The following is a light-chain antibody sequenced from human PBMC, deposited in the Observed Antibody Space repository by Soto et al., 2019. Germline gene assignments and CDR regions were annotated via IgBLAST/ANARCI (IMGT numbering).Light chain of an antibody. J-gene: IGLJ2*01. Sequence: QSALTQPPSASGSPGQSVTISCTGTSSDVGGYNYVSWYQQHPGKAPKLMIYEVSERPSGVPDRFSDSKSGNTASLTVSGLQAEDEADYYCSSYAGSNNVIFGGGTKVTVL. CDR1: SSDVGGYNY. CDR2: EVS. V-gene: IGLV2-8*01. CDR3: SSYAGSNNVI.